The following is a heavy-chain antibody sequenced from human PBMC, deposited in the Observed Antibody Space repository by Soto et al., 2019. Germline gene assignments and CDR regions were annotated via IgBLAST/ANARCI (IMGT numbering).Heavy chain of an antibody. D-gene: IGHD7-27*01. CDR3: AREGNLGINGGDAFDI. CDR1: GFTFSSYA. CDR2: ISYDGSNK. V-gene: IGHV3-30*04. Sequence: GGSLRLSCAASGFTFSSYAMHWVRQAPGKGLEWVAVISYDGSNKYYADSVKGRFTISRDNSKNTLYLQMNSLRAEDTVVYYCAREGNLGINGGDAFDIWGQGTMVTVSS. J-gene: IGHJ3*02.